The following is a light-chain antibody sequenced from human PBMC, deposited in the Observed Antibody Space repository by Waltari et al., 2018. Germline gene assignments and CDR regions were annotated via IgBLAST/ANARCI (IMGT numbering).Light chain of an antibody. CDR3: SLYMGSGIWV. Sequence: QTVVTQEPSLSVSPGGTVTLTCALTSGSVSTTSYATWYQQTPGQPPRLLVYNGTSRSSGVPDRFSGSVLGNTVALTITGAQADDESNYYCSLYMGSGIWVFGGGTKLTVL. CDR1: SGSVSTTSY. J-gene: IGLJ3*02. V-gene: IGLV8-61*01. CDR2: NGT.